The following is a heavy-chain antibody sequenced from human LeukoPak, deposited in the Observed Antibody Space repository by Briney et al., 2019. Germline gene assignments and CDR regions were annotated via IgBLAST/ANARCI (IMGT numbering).Heavy chain of an antibody. CDR1: GLTVSSNY. D-gene: IGHD4-17*01. J-gene: IGHJ5*02. Sequence: GGSLRLSCAASGLTVSSNYMSWVRQAPGKGLEWVSVIYRGGPTYYADSAKGRFTISRDNSKDTPYLQMNSLRAEDTAVYYCARDSYVDSEAVRWFDPWGQGTLVTVSS. CDR3: ARDSYVDSEAVRWFDP. V-gene: IGHV3-66*01. CDR2: IYRGGPT.